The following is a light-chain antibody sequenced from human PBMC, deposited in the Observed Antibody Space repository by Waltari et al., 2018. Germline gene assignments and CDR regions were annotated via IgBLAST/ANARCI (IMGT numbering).Light chain of an antibody. CDR1: SSDGSNYHL. J-gene: IGLJ3*02. V-gene: IGLV2-23*02. Sequence: QSALTQPATVSGSPGPSITISCSGTSSDGSNYHLASWNRQHPGKAPTLIIYDVNKRPSGVSNRFSGSKSGNTAFLTISGLQTADEADYFCCSYAGSAVSVFGGGTKVTVL. CDR3: CSYAGSAVSV. CDR2: DVN.